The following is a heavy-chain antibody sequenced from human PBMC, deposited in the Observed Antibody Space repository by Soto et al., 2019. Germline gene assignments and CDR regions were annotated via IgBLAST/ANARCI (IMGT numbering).Heavy chain of an antibody. CDR2: INPNSGGT. CDR1: GYTFSSYS. J-gene: IGHJ4*02. Sequence: ASVKVSCKASGYTFSSYSMHWVRQAPGQRLEWMGWINPNSGGTNYAQKFQGWVTITRDTSISTAYMELSRLRSDDTAVYYCARAEGCSGGSCFNQALDYWGQGTLVTVSS. CDR3: ARAEGCSGGSCFNQALDY. D-gene: IGHD2-15*01. V-gene: IGHV1-2*04.